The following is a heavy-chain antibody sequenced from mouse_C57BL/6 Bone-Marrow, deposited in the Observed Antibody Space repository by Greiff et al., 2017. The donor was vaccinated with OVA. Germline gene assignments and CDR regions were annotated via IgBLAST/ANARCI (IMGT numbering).Heavy chain of an antibody. CDR2: IYPGGGYT. CDR1: GYTFTNYW. Sequence: VQRVESGAELVRPGTSVKMSCKASGYTFTNYWIGWAKQRPGHGLEWIGDIYPGGGYTNYNEKFKGKATLTADKSSSTAYMQFSSLTSEDSAIYYCARLDGYWYFDVWGTGTTVTVSS. CDR3: ARLDGYWYFDV. D-gene: IGHD2-3*01. J-gene: IGHJ1*03. V-gene: IGHV1-63*01.